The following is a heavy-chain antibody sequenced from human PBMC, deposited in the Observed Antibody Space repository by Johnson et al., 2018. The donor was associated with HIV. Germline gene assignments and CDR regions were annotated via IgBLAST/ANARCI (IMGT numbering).Heavy chain of an antibody. CDR1: GFTFSSYW. Sequence: VQLVESGGGVVQPGRSLRLSCAASGFTFSSYWMSWVRQAPGKGLEWVANIKQDGSEKYYVDSVKGRFTISRDNAKNSLYLQMNSLRAEDTAVYYCAREAYCGGDCHDDAFDIWGQGTMVTVSS. V-gene: IGHV3-7*01. CDR2: IKQDGSEK. D-gene: IGHD2-21*02. CDR3: AREAYCGGDCHDDAFDI. J-gene: IGHJ3*02.